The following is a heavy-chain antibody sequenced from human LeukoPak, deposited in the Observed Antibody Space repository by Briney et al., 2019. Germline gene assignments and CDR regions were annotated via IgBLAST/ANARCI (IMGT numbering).Heavy chain of an antibody. CDR2: INPSGGST. V-gene: IGHV1-46*01. Sequence: GASVKVSCKASGYTFTSYYTHWVRQAPGQGLEWMGIINPSGGSTSYAQKFQGRVTMTRDTSTSTVYMELSSLRSEDTAVYYCARVRTIAGPLGYWGQGTLVTVSS. CDR1: GYTFTSYY. J-gene: IGHJ4*02. CDR3: ARVRTIAGPLGY. D-gene: IGHD6-13*01.